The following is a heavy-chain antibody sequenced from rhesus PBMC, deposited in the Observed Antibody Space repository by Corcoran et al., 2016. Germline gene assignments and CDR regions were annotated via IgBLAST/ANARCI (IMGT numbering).Heavy chain of an antibody. CDR2: IDRGGKT. D-gene: IGHD6-25*01. CDR1: GGSISGYW. J-gene: IGHJ4*01. CDR3: ARDGSIAAAGKRY. Sequence: QLQLQESGPGLVEPSETLSLTCAVSGGSISGYWWGLVRPPPGKGLEWMGRIDRGGKTDDNPAPKSRGNMSRDTSKNQFSLKVGSGTAADTAGYYCARDGSIAAAGKRYWGQGVLVTVSS. V-gene: IGHV4-160*01.